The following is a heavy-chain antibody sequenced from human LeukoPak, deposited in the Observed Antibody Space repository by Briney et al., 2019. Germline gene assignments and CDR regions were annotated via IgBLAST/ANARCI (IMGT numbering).Heavy chain of an antibody. D-gene: IGHD6-13*01. Sequence: KPSETLSLTCTVSGGSISSYYWSWIRQPPGKGLEWIGYIYYSGSTNYNPSLKSRVTISVDTSKNQFSLKLSSVTAADTAVYYCARGVIAAAGKNYFDYWGQGTLVTVSS. CDR2: IYYSGST. V-gene: IGHV4-59*12. CDR1: GGSISSYY. CDR3: ARGVIAAAGKNYFDY. J-gene: IGHJ4*02.